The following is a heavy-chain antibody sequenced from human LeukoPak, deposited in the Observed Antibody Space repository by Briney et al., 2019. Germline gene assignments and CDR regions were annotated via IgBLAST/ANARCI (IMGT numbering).Heavy chain of an antibody. Sequence: PGGSLRLSCAASGFTFSTSGMHWVRQAPGKGLEWVAVIAYDGSSEYYADSVKGRFTISRDNSKKTLYLQMNSLRAEDTAVYYCAKDRDIAVAGTDDAFDIWGQGTMVTVSS. V-gene: IGHV3-30*18. D-gene: IGHD6-13*01. J-gene: IGHJ3*02. CDR2: IAYDGSSE. CDR1: GFTFSTSG. CDR3: AKDRDIAVAGTDDAFDI.